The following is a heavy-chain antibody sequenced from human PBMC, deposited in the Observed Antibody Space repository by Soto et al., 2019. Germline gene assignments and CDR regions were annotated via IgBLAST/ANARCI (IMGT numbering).Heavy chain of an antibody. CDR2: IIPMLTVT. V-gene: IGHV1-69*02. Sequence: QVHLIQSGAEVKKPGSSVKVSCKAAGGTFNTYTLIWVRQAPGHGLEWMGRIIPMLTVTNSAQKCQGRLTLTADKSTGTAFMELTSLSSDDTAVYYCSIGSWSAETFDVWGQGTMVTVSS. D-gene: IGHD2-2*01. J-gene: IGHJ3*01. CDR3: SIGSWSAETFDV. CDR1: GGTFNTYT.